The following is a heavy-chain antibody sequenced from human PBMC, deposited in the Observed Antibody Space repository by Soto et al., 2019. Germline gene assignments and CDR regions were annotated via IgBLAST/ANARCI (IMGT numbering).Heavy chain of an antibody. J-gene: IGHJ6*03. CDR3: ARDLRITIFGVVDYYMDV. Sequence: SETLSLTCTVSGGSISSGGYYWSWIRQHPGKGLEWIGYIYYSGSTYYNPSLKSRVTISVDTSKNQFSLKLSSVTAADTAVYYCARDLRITIFGVVDYYMDVWGKGTTVTVSS. D-gene: IGHD3-3*01. CDR2: IYYSGST. CDR1: GGSISSGGYY. V-gene: IGHV4-31*03.